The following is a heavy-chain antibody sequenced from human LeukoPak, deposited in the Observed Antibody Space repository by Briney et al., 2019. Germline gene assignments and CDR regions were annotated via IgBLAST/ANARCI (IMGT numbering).Heavy chain of an antibody. CDR2: IYYSGST. Sequence: KPSETLSITCTVSGGSISSSSYYWGWIRQPPGKGLEWIGSIYYSGSTYYNPSLKSRVTISVDTSKNQFSLKLSSVTAADTAVYYCAAPRFPVAGTGLDYWGQGTLVTVSS. J-gene: IGHJ4*02. CDR3: AAPRFPVAGTGLDY. V-gene: IGHV4-39*01. D-gene: IGHD6-19*01. CDR1: GGSISSSSYY.